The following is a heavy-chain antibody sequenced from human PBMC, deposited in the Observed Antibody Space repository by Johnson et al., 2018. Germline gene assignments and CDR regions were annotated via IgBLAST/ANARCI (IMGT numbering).Heavy chain of an antibody. V-gene: IGHV3-33*01. D-gene: IGHD5-18*01. CDR2: IWYDGSNK. J-gene: IGHJ3*02. CDR3: ARGGYSYGDDAFDI. CDR1: GFTFSSYG. Sequence: QVQLVQSGGGVVQPGRSLRLSCAASGFTFSSYGMHWVRQAPGKGLEWVAVIWYDGSNKYYADSVKGRFTISRDNSKNTLYLQMNSLRAEDTAVHYCARGGYSYGDDAFDIWGQGTMVTVSS.